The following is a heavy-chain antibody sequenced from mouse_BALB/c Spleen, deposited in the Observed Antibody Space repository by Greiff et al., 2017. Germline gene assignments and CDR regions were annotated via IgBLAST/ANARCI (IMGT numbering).Heavy chain of an antibody. CDR2: ISYDGSN. Sequence: DVKLQESGPGLVKPSQSLSLTCSVTGYSITSGYYWNWIRQFPGNKLEWMGYISYDGSNNYNPSLKNRISITRDTSKNQFFLKLNSVTTEDTATYYCARDGNYVSPFAYWGQGTLVTVSA. CDR1: GYSITSGYY. V-gene: IGHV3-6*02. CDR3: ARDGNYVSPFAY. J-gene: IGHJ3*01. D-gene: IGHD2-1*01.